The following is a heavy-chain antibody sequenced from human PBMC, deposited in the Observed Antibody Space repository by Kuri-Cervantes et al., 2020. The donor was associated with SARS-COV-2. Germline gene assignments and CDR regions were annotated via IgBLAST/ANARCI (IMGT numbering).Heavy chain of an antibody. V-gene: IGHV1-2*04. Sequence: ASVKVSCKASGYTFTGYYMHWVRQAPGQGLEWMGWINPNSGGTNYARKFQGWVTMTRDTSISTAYMELSRLRSGDTAVYYCARASVRGIIITYHPYGMDVWGQGTTVTVSS. D-gene: IGHD3-10*01. CDR2: INPNSGGT. CDR3: ARASVRGIIITYHPYGMDV. J-gene: IGHJ6*02. CDR1: GYTFTGYY.